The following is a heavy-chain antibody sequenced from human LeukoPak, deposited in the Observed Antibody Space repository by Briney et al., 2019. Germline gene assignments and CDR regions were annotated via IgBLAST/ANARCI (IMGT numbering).Heavy chain of an antibody. Sequence: SETLSLTCAVSGYSISSGFYWGWIRPPPGKGLEWIGSIYHSGSTYYHPSLKSRVTISVDTSKNQFSLKLSSVTAADTAVYYCARARNWNDGVYFDYWGQGTLVTVSS. CDR1: GYSISSGFY. V-gene: IGHV4-38-2*01. J-gene: IGHJ4*02. D-gene: IGHD1-1*01. CDR3: ARARNWNDGVYFDY. CDR2: IYHSGST.